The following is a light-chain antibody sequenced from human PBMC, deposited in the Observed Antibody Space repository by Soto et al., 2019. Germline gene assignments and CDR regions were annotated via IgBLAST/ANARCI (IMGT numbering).Light chain of an antibody. CDR3: QQSNSNPPT. CDR1: QSITNY. J-gene: IGKJ4*01. CDR2: AAS. V-gene: IGKV1-39*01. Sequence: DILMTQSPSALSASVGDRVTITCRASQSITNYLNWYQHKPGQAPNLLIYAASTLQAGVPSRFRGSGSGTDFTLTISSLQPEDFATYFCQQSNSNPPTFGGGTKVEIK.